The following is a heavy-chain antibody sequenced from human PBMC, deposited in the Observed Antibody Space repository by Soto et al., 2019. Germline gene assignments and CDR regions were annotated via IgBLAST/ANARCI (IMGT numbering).Heavy chain of an antibody. CDR1: GFTFSSYG. D-gene: IGHD3-22*01. Sequence: GGSLRLSCAASGFTFSSYGMHWVRQAPGKGLEWVAVIWYDGSNKYYADSVKGRFTISRDNSKNTLYLQMNSLRAEDTAVYYCSRDQSYSSGYYFPDAFDIWGQGTMVT. V-gene: IGHV3-33*01. CDR2: IWYDGSNK. J-gene: IGHJ3*02. CDR3: SRDQSYSSGYYFPDAFDI.